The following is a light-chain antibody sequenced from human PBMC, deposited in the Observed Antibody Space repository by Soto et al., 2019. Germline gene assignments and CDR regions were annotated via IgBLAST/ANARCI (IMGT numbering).Light chain of an antibody. CDR3: QQYHNWPPQYT. J-gene: IGKJ2*01. Sequence: EIVMTQSPASLSVSPGDGATRSCRASQSVASNVAWYQQKPGQGPRLLIHGASTRAVGVPARFSGSGSGTDFTLTINSLQSEDFAVYYCQQYHNWPPQYTFGQGTKLQIQ. V-gene: IGKV3-15*01. CDR1: QSVASN. CDR2: GAS.